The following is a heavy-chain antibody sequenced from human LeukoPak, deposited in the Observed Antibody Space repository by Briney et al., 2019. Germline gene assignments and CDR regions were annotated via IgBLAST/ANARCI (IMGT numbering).Heavy chain of an antibody. D-gene: IGHD3-10*01. CDR2: INHSGST. CDR3: ARSGHYYGGWFDP. CDR1: GGSFSGYY. Sequence: PSETLSLTCAVYGGSFSGYYWSWIRQPPGKGLEWIGEINHSGSTNYNPSLKSRVTISVDTSKNQFSLKLSSVTAADTAVYYCARSGHYYGGWFDPWGQGTLVTVSS. J-gene: IGHJ5*02. V-gene: IGHV4-34*01.